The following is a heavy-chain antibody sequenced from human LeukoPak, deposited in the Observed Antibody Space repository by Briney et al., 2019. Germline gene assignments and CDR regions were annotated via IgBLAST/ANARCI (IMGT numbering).Heavy chain of an antibody. D-gene: IGHD6-13*01. V-gene: IGHV3-30-3*01. Sequence: GGSLRLSCAASGFTFSSYAMHWVRQAPGKGLEWVAVISYDGSNKYYADSVKGRFTVSRDNSKNTLYLQMNSLRAEDTAVYYCARDRSSRPNGPSTWGQGTLVTVSS. CDR1: GFTFSSYA. CDR3: ARDRSSRPNGPST. CDR2: ISYDGSNK. J-gene: IGHJ4*02.